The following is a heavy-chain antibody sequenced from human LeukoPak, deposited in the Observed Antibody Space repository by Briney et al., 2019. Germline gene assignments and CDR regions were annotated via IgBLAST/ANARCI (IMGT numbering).Heavy chain of an antibody. Sequence: PGGSLRLSCAASGFTFSTYAMTWVRQAPGKGLEWVSGITDSGGSTSYADSVKGRFTISRDNSKNTLYLQMNSLRAEDTAVCYCAKTALGYFYTMDVWGQGTTVTVSS. D-gene: IGHD7-27*01. CDR3: AKTALGYFYTMDV. CDR1: GFTFSTYA. CDR2: ITDSGGST. V-gene: IGHV3-23*01. J-gene: IGHJ6*02.